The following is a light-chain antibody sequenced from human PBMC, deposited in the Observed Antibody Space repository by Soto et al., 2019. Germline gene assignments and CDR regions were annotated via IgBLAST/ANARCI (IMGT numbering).Light chain of an antibody. J-gene: IGLJ3*02. V-gene: IGLV2-14*03. CDR2: KVS. CDR1: SSDVGGYNY. CDR3: MSFIDSTSTHWV. Sequence: QSVLTQPASVSGSPGQSITISCTGTSSDVGGYNYVSWYQQHPGKAPKLLIFKVSNRPSGISGRFSGSKSGNTASLTISGLQAEDEADYYCMSFIDSTSTHWVLGGGTKLTVL.